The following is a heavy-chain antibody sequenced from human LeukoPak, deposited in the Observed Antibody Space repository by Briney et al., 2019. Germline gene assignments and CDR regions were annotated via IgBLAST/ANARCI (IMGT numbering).Heavy chain of an antibody. D-gene: IGHD1-26*01. V-gene: IGHV3-30*02. J-gene: IGHJ6*03. CDR3: AKDQVGATPWEYDYYMDV. CDR1: VFTFSSYG. Sequence: GGSLRLSCAAAVFTFSSYGMHWGRQAPGEGLEWVAFIRYEGSNKYYADSVKGRFTISRDNSNNTLYPQKNSMRAEDTAVYDCAKDQVGATPWEYDYYMDVWGKGTTVTVSS. CDR2: IRYEGSNK.